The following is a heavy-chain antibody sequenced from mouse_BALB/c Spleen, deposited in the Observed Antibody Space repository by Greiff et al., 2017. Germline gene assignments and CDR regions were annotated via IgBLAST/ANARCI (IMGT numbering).Heavy chain of an antibody. CDR2: IYPGDGDT. V-gene: IGHV1-80*01. D-gene: IGHD1-3*01. Sequence: QVQLQQSGAELVRPGSSVKISCKASGYAFSSYWMNWVKQRPGQGLEWIGQIYPGDGDTNYNGKFKGKATLTADKSSSTAYMQLSSLTSEDSAVYFCARDLLNWAFAYWGQGTLVTVSA. J-gene: IGHJ3*01. CDR1: GYAFSSYW. CDR3: ARDLLNWAFAY.